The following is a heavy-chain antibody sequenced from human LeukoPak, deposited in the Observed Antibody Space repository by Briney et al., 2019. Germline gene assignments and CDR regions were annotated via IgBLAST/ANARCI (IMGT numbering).Heavy chain of an antibody. CDR1: GFTFSSYA. V-gene: IGHV3-30*04. D-gene: IGHD5-24*01. CDR3: ARDSRLQFYYYYGMDV. CDR2: ISYDGSNK. J-gene: IGHJ6*02. Sequence: PGGSLRLSCAASGFTFSSYAMHWVRQAPGKGLEWVAVISYDGSNKYYADSVKGRFTISRDNSKNTLYLQMNNLRAEDTAVYYCARDSRLQFYYYYGMDVWGQGTTVTVSS.